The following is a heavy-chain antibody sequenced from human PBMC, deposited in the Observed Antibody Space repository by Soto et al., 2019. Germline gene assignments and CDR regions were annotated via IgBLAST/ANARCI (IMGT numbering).Heavy chain of an antibody. Sequence: EVQLVESGGGLVQPGRSLRLSCAASGFSFDDYAMHWVRQAPGKGLEWVSGVTWNGGGIGYADSVKGRFTISRDNAKNSLYLQMNSLRAEDTALYYCARGGQQLADYYYYYGMDVWGQGTTVTVSS. J-gene: IGHJ6*02. CDR2: VTWNGGGI. CDR1: GFSFDDYA. D-gene: IGHD6-13*01. V-gene: IGHV3-9*01. CDR3: ARGGQQLADYYYYYGMDV.